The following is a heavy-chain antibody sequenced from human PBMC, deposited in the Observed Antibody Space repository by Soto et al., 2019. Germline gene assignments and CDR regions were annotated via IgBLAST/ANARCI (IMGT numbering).Heavy chain of an antibody. Sequence: ASVKVSCKASGYTFTGYYMHWVRQAPGQGLEWMGWINPNSGGTNYAQKFQGWVTMTRDTSISTAYMELSGLRSDDTAVYYCARDRYCSSTSCQTDAFDIWGQGTMVTVSS. J-gene: IGHJ3*02. CDR2: INPNSGGT. D-gene: IGHD2-2*01. CDR3: ARDRYCSSTSCQTDAFDI. V-gene: IGHV1-2*04. CDR1: GYTFTGYY.